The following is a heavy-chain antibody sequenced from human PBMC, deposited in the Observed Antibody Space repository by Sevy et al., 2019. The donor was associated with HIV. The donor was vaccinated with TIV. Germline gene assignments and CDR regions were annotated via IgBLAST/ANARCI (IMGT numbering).Heavy chain of an antibody. D-gene: IGHD6-13*01. CDR3: AREWGYIAAAARSYGMDV. V-gene: IGHV1-18*04. CDR1: GYTFTSYG. J-gene: IGHJ6*02. Sequence: ASVKVSCKASGYTFTSYGISWVRQAPGQGLEWMGWISAYNGNTNYAQKLQGRVTMTTDSSTSTAYMVLRSLRSDDTAVYYCAREWGYIAAAARSYGMDVWGQGTTVTVSS. CDR2: ISAYNGNT.